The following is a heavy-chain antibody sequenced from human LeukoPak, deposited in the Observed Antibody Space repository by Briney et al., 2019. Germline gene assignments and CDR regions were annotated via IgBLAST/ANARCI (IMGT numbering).Heavy chain of an antibody. CDR3: VAAPPFDY. D-gene: IGHD6-13*01. V-gene: IGHV4-34*01. CDR1: GGSFSGYY. Sequence: PSETLSLTCALYGGSFSGYYWSWIRQPPGKGLEWIGEINHSGSTNYNPSLKSRVTISVDTSKNQFSLKLSSVTAADTAVYYCVAAPPFDYWGQGTLVTVSS. CDR2: INHSGST. J-gene: IGHJ4*02.